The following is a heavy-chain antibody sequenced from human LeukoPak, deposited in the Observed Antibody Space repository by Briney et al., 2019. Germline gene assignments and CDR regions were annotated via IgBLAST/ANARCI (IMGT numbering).Heavy chain of an antibody. CDR3: ARGWYGSGRNLDY. CDR1: GYTFTSYG. CDR2: INAGNGNT. Sequence: GASVKVSCKASGYTFTSYGISWVRQAPGQGLEWMGWINAGNGNTKYSQEFQGRVTITRDTSASTAYMELSSLRSEDMAVYYCARGWYGSGRNLDYWGQGTLVTVSS. J-gene: IGHJ4*02. V-gene: IGHV1-3*03. D-gene: IGHD3-10*01.